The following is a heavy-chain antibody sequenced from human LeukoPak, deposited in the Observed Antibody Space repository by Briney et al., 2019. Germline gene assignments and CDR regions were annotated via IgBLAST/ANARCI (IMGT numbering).Heavy chain of an antibody. D-gene: IGHD3-10*01. Sequence: GGSLRLSCAASGFTLRSYGMNWVRQAPGKGLEWVAFIRFDGSNKYYADSVRGRFTISRDNSKNTLYLQMNTLRAEDTAVYYCAKDRATMAPYYNSMDLWGKGTTVTVFS. V-gene: IGHV3-30*02. CDR1: GFTLRSYG. CDR2: IRFDGSNK. CDR3: AKDRATMAPYYNSMDL. J-gene: IGHJ6*03.